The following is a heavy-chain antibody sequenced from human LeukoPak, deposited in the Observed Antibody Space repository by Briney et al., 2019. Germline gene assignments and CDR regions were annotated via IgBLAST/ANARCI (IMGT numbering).Heavy chain of an antibody. J-gene: IGHJ4*02. CDR3: AKPYYYGSRSYMDY. CDR2: ISYDGSNT. Sequence: GGCLRLSCAASGFTFSSYGMHWVRQAPGKGLEWVAVISYDGSNTYYADSVKGRFTISRDNSKNMLYLQMNSLRAEDTAVYYCAKPYYYGSRSYMDYWGQGTLVTVSS. D-gene: IGHD3-10*01. CDR1: GFTFSSYG. V-gene: IGHV3-30*18.